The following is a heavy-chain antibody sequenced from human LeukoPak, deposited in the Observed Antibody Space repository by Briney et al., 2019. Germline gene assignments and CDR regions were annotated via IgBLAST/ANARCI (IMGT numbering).Heavy chain of an antibody. J-gene: IGHJ4*02. CDR1: GYTFTDYY. CDR2: ISPNSGGT. D-gene: IGHD3-9*01. CDR3: ASHRLRSFDYLLPFDY. V-gene: IGHV1-2*02. Sequence: AASVKVSCKASGYTFTDYYLHWLRQAPGQGIEWMGWISPNSGGTSYAQNFQGRVTLTRDTSISTAYMELSGLRSGDTAVYYCASHRLRSFDYLLPFDYWGQGTLVTVSS.